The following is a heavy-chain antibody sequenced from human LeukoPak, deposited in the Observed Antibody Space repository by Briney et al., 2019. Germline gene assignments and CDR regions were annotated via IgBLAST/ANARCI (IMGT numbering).Heavy chain of an antibody. Sequence: GGSLRLSCAASAFTFSSYAMSWVRQAPGKGLEWVSGVGSGGDSTYYADSVKGRFTISRDNSKNTLYLQINSLRAEDTAVYYCARGRTALDYWGQGTLVTVSS. V-gene: IGHV3-23*01. CDR3: ARGRTALDY. J-gene: IGHJ4*02. D-gene: IGHD2-2*01. CDR2: VGSGGDST. CDR1: AFTFSSYA.